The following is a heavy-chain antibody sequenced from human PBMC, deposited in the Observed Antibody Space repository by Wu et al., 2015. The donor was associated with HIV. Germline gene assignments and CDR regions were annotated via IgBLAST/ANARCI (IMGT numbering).Heavy chain of an antibody. J-gene: IGHJ5*02. V-gene: IGHV1-2*02. D-gene: IGHD1-7*01. CDR3: ASATGTYAWFDP. CDR1: GYSFRDYY. CDR2: INPNSGGT. Sequence: QVHLVQSGAEVRKPGASLNISCKASGYSFRDYYIHWVRQAPGQGLEWMGWINPNSGGTNYAQKFQGRVTMTRDTSISTAYMELSRLRSDDTAVYYCASATGTYAWFDPWGQGTLVTVSS.